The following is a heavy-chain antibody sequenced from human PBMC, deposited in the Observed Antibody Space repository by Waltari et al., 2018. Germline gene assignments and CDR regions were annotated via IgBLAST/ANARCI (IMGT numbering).Heavy chain of an antibody. D-gene: IGHD3-10*01. CDR3: ARGRRESVWVGELLYYHYYGMDV. CDR1: GGSFSDYC. J-gene: IGHJ6*02. Sequence: QVQLQQRGTGLLKTSRTLSLTCDVSGGSFSDYCWTWIRQVPGKGLEWIGEIDHTGSTMYPPPLRGRITIALDTSKNQVSLRLNSVTAADTAVYYCARGRRESVWVGELLYYHYYGMDVWGQGTTVSVSS. CDR2: IDHTGST. V-gene: IGHV4-34*02.